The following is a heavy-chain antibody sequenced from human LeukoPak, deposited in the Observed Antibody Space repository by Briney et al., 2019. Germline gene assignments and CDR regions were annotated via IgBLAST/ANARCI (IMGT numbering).Heavy chain of an antibody. CDR1: GFTFSSYA. J-gene: IGHJ4*02. CDR3: ARGQFVTIFGVADY. CDR2: ISYDGSNK. V-gene: IGHV3-30*01. D-gene: IGHD3-3*01. Sequence: GGSLRLSCAASGFTFSSYAMHWVRQAPGKGLEWVAVISYDGSNKYYADSVKGRFTISRDNSKNTLYLQMNGLRAEDTAVYYCARGQFVTIFGVADYWGQGTLVTVSS.